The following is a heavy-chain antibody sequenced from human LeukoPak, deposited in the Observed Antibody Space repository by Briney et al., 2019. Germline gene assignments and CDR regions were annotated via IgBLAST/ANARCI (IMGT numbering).Heavy chain of an antibody. CDR1: GGTFSSYT. CDR3: ARVNGYSYGSMYYFDY. CDR2: IIPILGIA. J-gene: IGHJ4*02. Sequence: ASVKVSCKASGGTFSSYTISWVRQAPGQGLRWMRRIIPILGIANYAQKFQGRVTITADKSTSTAYMELSSLRSEDTAVYYCARVNGYSYGSMYYFDYWGQGTLVTVSS. V-gene: IGHV1-69*02. D-gene: IGHD5-18*01.